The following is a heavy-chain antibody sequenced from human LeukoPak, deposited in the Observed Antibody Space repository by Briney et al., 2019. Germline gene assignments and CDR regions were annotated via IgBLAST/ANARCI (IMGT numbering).Heavy chain of an antibody. J-gene: IGHJ5*02. CDR1: GYTFTGYY. D-gene: IGHD1-1*01. Sequence: SVKVSCKASGYTFTGYYMHWVRQAPGQGLEWMGGIIPIFGTANYAQKFQGRVTITADKSTSTAYMELSSLRSEDTAVHYCARDLVGQVKERPYYWFDPWGQGTLVTVSS. CDR2: IIPIFGTA. CDR3: ARDLVGQVKERPYYWFDP. V-gene: IGHV1-69*06.